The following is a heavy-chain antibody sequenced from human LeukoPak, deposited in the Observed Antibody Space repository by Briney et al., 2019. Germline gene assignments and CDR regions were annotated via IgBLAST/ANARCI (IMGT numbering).Heavy chain of an antibody. Sequence: ASVRVSCKASGYTFTIYYMHCVRQAPGQGLGWMGIINPSGGSTSYAQKFQGRVTMTRDTSTSTVYMELSSLRSEDTAVYYCARGGGLYCSSTSCFFDYWGQGTLVTVSS. CDR3: ARGGGLYCSSTSCFFDY. CDR1: GYTFTIYY. V-gene: IGHV1-46*01. CDR2: INPSGGST. J-gene: IGHJ4*02. D-gene: IGHD2-2*01.